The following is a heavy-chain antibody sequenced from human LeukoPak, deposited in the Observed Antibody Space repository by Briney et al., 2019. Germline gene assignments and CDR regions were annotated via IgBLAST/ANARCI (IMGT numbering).Heavy chain of an antibody. D-gene: IGHD6-19*01. V-gene: IGHV4-59*01. CDR3: ATSSGWYYFDS. Sequence: SETLSLTCTVSGGSISSSYWSWIRQPPGKGLEWIGYIYYSGSTNYTPSLKSRVSISVDTSKNQLSLNLSSVTAADTAVYYCATSSGWYYFDSWGQGTLVTVPS. J-gene: IGHJ4*02. CDR1: GGSISSSY. CDR2: IYYSGST.